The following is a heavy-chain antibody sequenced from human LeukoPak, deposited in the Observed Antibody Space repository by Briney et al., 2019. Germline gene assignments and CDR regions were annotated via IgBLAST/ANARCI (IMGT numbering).Heavy chain of an antibody. J-gene: IGHJ5*02. Sequence: GASVKVSCKASGGTFSSYAISWVRQAPGQGLEWMGWISAYNGNTKYAQKFQGRVTVTTDIPTTTAYMELRSLRSDDTAIYYCVRDKCSGITCYSLDPWGQGTLVTVSS. CDR3: VRDKCSGITCYSLDP. V-gene: IGHV1-18*01. D-gene: IGHD2-15*01. CDR1: GGTFSSYA. CDR2: ISAYNGNT.